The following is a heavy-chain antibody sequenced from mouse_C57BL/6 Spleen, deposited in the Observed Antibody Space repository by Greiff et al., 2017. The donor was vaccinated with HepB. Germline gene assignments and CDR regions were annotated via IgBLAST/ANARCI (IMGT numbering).Heavy chain of an antibody. V-gene: IGHV3-6*01. Sequence: VQLQESGPGLVKPSQSLSLTCSVTGYSITSGYYWNWIRQFPGNKLEWMGYISYDGSNNYNPSLKNRISITRDTSKNQFFLKLNSVTTEDTATYYCAREGRYYGSSYGTSWGQGTLATVSA. CDR1: GYSITSGYY. D-gene: IGHD1-1*01. CDR2: ISYDGSN. J-gene: IGHJ3*01. CDR3: AREGRYYGSSYGTS.